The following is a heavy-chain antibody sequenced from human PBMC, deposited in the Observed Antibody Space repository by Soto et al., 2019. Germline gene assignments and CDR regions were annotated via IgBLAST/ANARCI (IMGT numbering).Heavy chain of an antibody. V-gene: IGHV3-23*01. J-gene: IGHJ4*02. D-gene: IGHD2-2*01. CDR2: ISGSGTTT. CDR1: GFTFSSYA. CDR3: AKGLVVPAAIIVY. Sequence: EVQLLESGGDLVQPGGSLRLSCAASGFTFSSYAMSWVRQAPGKGLEWVSTISGSGTTTYYADSVKGRFTISRDNSKNTLYVQMNNLRDEDTAVYYCAKGLVVPAAIIVYWGQGTQSPSPQ.